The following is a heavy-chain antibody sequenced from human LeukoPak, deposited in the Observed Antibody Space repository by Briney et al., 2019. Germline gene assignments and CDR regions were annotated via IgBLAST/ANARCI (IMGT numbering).Heavy chain of an antibody. CDR3: ARVATMVRVPLDALDI. CDR2: ISRSGNTI. V-gene: IGHV3-48*03. Sequence: GGSLRLSCAISGFTFSGCELTWVRQAPGKGLEWISYISRSGNTIYYADSVKGRFTTSRDNAENSLYLQMNSLRVEDTAVYCCARVATMVRVPLDALDIWGQGTMVSVSS. J-gene: IGHJ3*02. D-gene: IGHD3-10*01. CDR1: GFTFSGCE.